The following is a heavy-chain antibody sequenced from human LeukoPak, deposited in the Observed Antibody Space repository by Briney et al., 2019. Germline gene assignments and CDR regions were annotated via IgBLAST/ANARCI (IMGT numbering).Heavy chain of an antibody. D-gene: IGHD3-10*01. CDR2: ISVYNDDT. Sequence: ASVKVSRKASGYMFRNYGIVWVRQAPGQGPEWMGWISVYNDDTYYAQTFQGRVTMTTDTLTTTAYMELTSLRSDDTAVYYCARGFGDLDYYYGMDVWGTGTTVTVFS. CDR3: ARGFGDLDYYYGMDV. V-gene: IGHV1-18*01. CDR1: GYMFRNYG. J-gene: IGHJ6*04.